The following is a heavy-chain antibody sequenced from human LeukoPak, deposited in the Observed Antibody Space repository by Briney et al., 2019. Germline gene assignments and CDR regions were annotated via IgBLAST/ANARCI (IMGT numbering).Heavy chain of an antibody. D-gene: IGHD3-3*01. CDR2: IKKDGSEQ. V-gene: IGHV3-7*01. CDR1: GLTFIRYR. CDR3: ARDVRFGSPFDP. Sequence: GGSLRLACAVSGLTFIRYRMGWGPPAPGKGAGWVSNIKKDGSEQYKVDPAKGRFTISRNNAKNLLYLQMNSLRAEDTAGYYCARDVRFGSPFDPWGQGTLVTVYS. J-gene: IGHJ5*02.